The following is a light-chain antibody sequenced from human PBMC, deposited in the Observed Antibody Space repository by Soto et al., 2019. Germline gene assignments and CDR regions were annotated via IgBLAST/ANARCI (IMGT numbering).Light chain of an antibody. CDR1: SSNIGSNY. CDR2: RNN. Sequence: QSVLTQPPSASGTPGQRVTISCSGSSSNIGSNYVYWYQQLPGTAPKLLIYRNNQRPSGVPDRFSGSKSGTSASLAISALRSEDEADYYCAAWDDSVSGPGVFGTGTQLTVL. CDR3: AAWDDSVSGPGV. J-gene: IGLJ7*01. V-gene: IGLV1-47*01.